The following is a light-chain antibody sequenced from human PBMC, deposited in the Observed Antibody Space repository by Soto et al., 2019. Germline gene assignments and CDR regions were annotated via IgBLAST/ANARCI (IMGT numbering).Light chain of an antibody. CDR2: DAS. Sequence: EIVLTQSPATLSLSPGERATLSCRASQSVSSYLAWYQQKPGQAPRLLIYDASNRATGIPARFSGSGSGKDFTLTISSLEPEDFAVYYCQQRSNWITFGGGTKVDIK. J-gene: IGKJ4*01. CDR1: QSVSSY. V-gene: IGKV3-11*01. CDR3: QQRSNWIT.